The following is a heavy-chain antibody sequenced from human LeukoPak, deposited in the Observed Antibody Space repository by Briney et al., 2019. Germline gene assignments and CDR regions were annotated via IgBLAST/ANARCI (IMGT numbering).Heavy chain of an antibody. CDR3: AKLWGGQNWNDD. V-gene: IGHV4-39*01. J-gene: IGHJ5*02. CDR2: IYYSGST. D-gene: IGHD3-16*01. Sequence: SETLSLTCSVSGGSISRSRDYWGWIRQPLGKGLEWIGSIYYSGSTYYNPSLESRVTISVDSSKNQFSLKLPSVTAADTAVYYCAKLWGGQNWNDDWGQGTLVTVSS. CDR1: GGSISRSRDY.